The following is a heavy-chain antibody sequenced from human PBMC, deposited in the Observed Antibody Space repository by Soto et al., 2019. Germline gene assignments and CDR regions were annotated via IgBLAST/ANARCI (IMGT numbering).Heavy chain of an antibody. CDR2: INHSGST. Sequence: SETLSLTCAVYGGSFSGYYWSWIRQPPGKGLEWIGEINHSGSTNYNPSLKSRVTISVDTSKNQFSLKLSSVTAADTAVYYCARGTLLWFGTYYYYYGMDVWGQGTTVTVSS. J-gene: IGHJ6*02. CDR3: ARGTLLWFGTYYYYYGMDV. V-gene: IGHV4-34*01. D-gene: IGHD3-10*01. CDR1: GGSFSGYY.